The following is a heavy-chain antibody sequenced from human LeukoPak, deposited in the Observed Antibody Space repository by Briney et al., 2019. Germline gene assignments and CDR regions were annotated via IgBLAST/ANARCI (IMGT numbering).Heavy chain of an antibody. J-gene: IGHJ4*02. D-gene: IGHD3-22*01. CDR2: IRYDGSNK. CDR1: GFTFSSYG. CDR3: AKDQSASDSSGYYYY. Sequence: GRSLRLSCAASGFTFSSYGMHLVRQAPGKGLEWVAFIRYDGSNKYYADSVKGRFTISRDNSKNTLYLQMNSLRAEDTAVYYCAKDQSASDSSGYYYYWGQGTLVTVSS. V-gene: IGHV3-30*02.